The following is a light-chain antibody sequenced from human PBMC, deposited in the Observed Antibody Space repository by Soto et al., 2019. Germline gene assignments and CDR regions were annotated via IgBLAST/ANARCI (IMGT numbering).Light chain of an antibody. Sequence: EIVMTQSPATLSVSPGERATLSCRASQSVSSNLAWYRQKPGQAPRLLIYGASTRATGIPARFSGSGSGTEFTLTISSLQSEDFAVYYCQQYNNWPRTFGQGTXV. CDR3: QQYNNWPRT. CDR2: GAS. J-gene: IGKJ1*01. V-gene: IGKV3-15*01. CDR1: QSVSSN.